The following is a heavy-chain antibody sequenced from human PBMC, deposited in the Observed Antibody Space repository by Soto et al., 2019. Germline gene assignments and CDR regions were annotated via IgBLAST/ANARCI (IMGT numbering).Heavy chain of an antibody. CDR1: GGSISSGGYY. V-gene: IGHV4-31*03. CDR3: AKGQNIPCSGFVFDP. J-gene: IGHJ5*02. CDR2: IYYSGST. D-gene: IGHD2-8*02. Sequence: QVQLQESGPGLVKPSQTLSLTCTVSGGSISSGGYYWSWIRQHPGKGLEWIGYIYYSGSTYYNPSLKGRVNISGDTFKNQFPLKLSSVTAADTAVYYCAKGQNIPCSGFVFDPWGQGTLVTVSP.